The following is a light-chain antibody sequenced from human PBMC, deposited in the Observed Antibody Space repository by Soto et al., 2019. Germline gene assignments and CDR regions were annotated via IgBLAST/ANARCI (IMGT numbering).Light chain of an antibody. CDR1: QRISNW. J-gene: IGKJ4*01. CDR2: HAS. CDR3: QQATSFPLT. Sequence: DIQMTQSPSTLPACVGDRVTISWRASQRISNWLAWYRQKPGTAPPPLIYHASTSESGAPYRSSGSGSATESNLTISILQPDDFTTYYCQQATSFPLTFGGG. V-gene: IGKV1-5*01.